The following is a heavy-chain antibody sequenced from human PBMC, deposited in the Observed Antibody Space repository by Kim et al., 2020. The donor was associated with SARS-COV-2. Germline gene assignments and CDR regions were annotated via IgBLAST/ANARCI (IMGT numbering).Heavy chain of an antibody. CDR1: GYTFTGYY. D-gene: IGHD6-19*01. Sequence: ASVKVSCKASGYTFTGYYMHWVRQAPGQGLEWMGWINPNSGGTNYAQKFQGWVTMTRDTSISTAYMELSRLRSDDTAVYYCAMTTERGSGWREGRFDYWGQGTLVTVSS. J-gene: IGHJ4*02. V-gene: IGHV1-2*04. CDR3: AMTTERGSGWREGRFDY. CDR2: INPNSGGT.